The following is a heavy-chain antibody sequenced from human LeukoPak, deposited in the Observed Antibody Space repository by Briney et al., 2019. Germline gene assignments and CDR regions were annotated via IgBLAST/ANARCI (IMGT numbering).Heavy chain of an antibody. CDR1: GFTFSSYG. D-gene: IGHD3-10*02. Sequence: GGSLRLSCAASGFTFSSYGMHWVRQAPGKGLEWVAVISYDGSNKYYADSVKGRFTISRDNSKNTLYLQMNSLRAEDTAVYYCAIIPLACSGSPPLLDYWGQGTLVTVSS. CDR3: AIIPLACSGSPPLLDY. CDR2: ISYDGSNK. V-gene: IGHV3-30*03. J-gene: IGHJ4*02.